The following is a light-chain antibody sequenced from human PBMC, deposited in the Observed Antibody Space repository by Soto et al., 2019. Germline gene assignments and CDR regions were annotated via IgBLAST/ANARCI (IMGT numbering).Light chain of an antibody. Sequence: EIVMTQSPATLSVSPGERATLSCRASQSVGTNLAWYQQKPGQAPRLLFYGASTGATGIPARFSGSGSGTDFTLPISSLQSEDFAVYYCQQYNTWPPPSESLGPGTRVDIK. CDR2: GAS. V-gene: IGKV3D-15*01. J-gene: IGKJ3*01. CDR3: QQYNTWPPPSES. CDR1: QSVGTN.